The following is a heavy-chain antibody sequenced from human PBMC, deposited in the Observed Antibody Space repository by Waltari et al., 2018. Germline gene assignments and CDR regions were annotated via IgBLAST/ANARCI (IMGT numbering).Heavy chain of an antibody. CDR3: VRLEDCTGPGGNCYSGAPFAVDV. V-gene: IGHV4-34*01. D-gene: IGHD2-8*02. CDR2: INHSPNS. Sequence: QVHLQQWGAGLLRPSETLSLICAVYGGSLRGYLWGWIRQPPGKGLEWIGEINHSPNSNYNPSLRSRVHMSIDTSQNQFSLQLTSVTAADTGVYYCVRLEDCTGPGGNCYSGAPFAVDVWGQGTTVTVPS. CDR1: GGSLRGYL. J-gene: IGHJ6*02.